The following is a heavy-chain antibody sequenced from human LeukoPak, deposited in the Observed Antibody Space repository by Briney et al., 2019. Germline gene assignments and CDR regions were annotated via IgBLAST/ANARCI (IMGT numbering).Heavy chain of an antibody. CDR3: AKKFPGTVAAGPDH. Sequence: PGGSLRLSCAASGFIFSTYGMHWVRQAPGKGLEWVAVISYDGSNKYYGDSVKGRFTISRDNSKNTLYLQMNSLRAEDTAVYYCAKKFPGTVAAGPDHWGQGTLVTVSS. J-gene: IGHJ4*02. V-gene: IGHV3-30*18. CDR2: ISYDGSNK. CDR1: GFIFSTYG. D-gene: IGHD6-13*01.